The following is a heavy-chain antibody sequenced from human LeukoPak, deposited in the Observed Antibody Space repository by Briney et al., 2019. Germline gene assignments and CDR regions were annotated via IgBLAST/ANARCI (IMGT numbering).Heavy chain of an antibody. CDR1: GYTFTSYG. CDR3: ARDRSRYRYFDWLLRPLDY. CDR2: ISAYNGNT. Sequence: ASVTVSCKASGYTFTSYGISWVRQAPGQGREWMGWISAYNGNTNYAQKLQGRVTMTTDTSTSTAYMELRSLRSDDTAVYYCARDRSRYRYFDWLLRPLDYWGQGTLVTVSS. V-gene: IGHV1-18*01. D-gene: IGHD3-9*01. J-gene: IGHJ4*02.